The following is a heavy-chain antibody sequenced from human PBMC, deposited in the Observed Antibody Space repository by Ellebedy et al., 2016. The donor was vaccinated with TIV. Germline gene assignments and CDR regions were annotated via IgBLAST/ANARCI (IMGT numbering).Heavy chain of an antibody. J-gene: IGHJ4*02. CDR1: GGTFSSYA. Sequence: SVKVSCXASGGTFSSYAISWVRQAPGQGLEWMGGIIPIFGTANYAQKFQGRVTITADESTSTAYMELSSLRSEDTAVYYCARDLLLESSGGEEGFDYWGQGTLVTVSS. CDR3: ARDLLLESSGGEEGFDY. V-gene: IGHV1-69*13. D-gene: IGHD2-15*01. CDR2: IIPIFGTA.